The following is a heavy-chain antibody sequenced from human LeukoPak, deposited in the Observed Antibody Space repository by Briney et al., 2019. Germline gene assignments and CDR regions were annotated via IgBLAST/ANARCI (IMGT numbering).Heavy chain of an antibody. CDR2: ISYDGSNK. D-gene: IGHD5-18*01. CDR3: AKDPFPWGYSYGHLDY. Sequence: GRSLRLSCAASGFTFSSYGMHWVRQAPGKGLEWVAVISYDGSNKYYADSVKGRFTISRDNSKNTLYLQMNSLRAEDTAVYYCAKDPFPWGYSYGHLDYWGQGTLATVSS. V-gene: IGHV3-30*18. CDR1: GFTFSSYG. J-gene: IGHJ4*02.